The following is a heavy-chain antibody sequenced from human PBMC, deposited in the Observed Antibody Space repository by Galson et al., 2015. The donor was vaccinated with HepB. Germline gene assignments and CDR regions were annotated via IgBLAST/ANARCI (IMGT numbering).Heavy chain of an antibody. V-gene: IGHV3-48*02. CDR2: ISSSSSTI. D-gene: IGHD4-23*01. Sequence: SLRLSCAASGFTFSSYSMNWVRQAPGKGLEWVSYISSSSSTIYYADSVKGRFTISRDDAKNSLYLQMNSLRDEDTAVYYCARDDYGGNSFYYYYMDVWGKGTTVTVSS. J-gene: IGHJ6*03. CDR1: GFTFSSYS. CDR3: ARDDYGGNSFYYYYMDV.